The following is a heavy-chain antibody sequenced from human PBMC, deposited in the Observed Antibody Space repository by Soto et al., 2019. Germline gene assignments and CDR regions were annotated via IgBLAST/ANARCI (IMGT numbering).Heavy chain of an antibody. CDR2: IFYSGST. V-gene: IGHV4-31*03. J-gene: IGHJ4*02. CDR1: GGSISSGGYY. CDR3: ARAPGDYFDY. Sequence: SETLSLTCTVSGGSISSGGYYWSWIRQHPGKGLEWIGYIFYSGSTYYNPSLKSRVTISVDTSKNQFSLKLSSVTAADTAVYYCARAPGDYFDYWGQGTLVTVSS.